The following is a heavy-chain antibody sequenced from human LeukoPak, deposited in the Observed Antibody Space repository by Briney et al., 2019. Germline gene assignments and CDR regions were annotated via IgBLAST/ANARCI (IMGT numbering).Heavy chain of an antibody. V-gene: IGHV3-21*06. Sequence: GGSLRLSCAASGFGLSSYNMNWVRQAPGMWLEWVSYISSNSENVFYGDSVQGRFTISRDNAENSLFLQMNSLRAEDTAVYYCARESDFNGNFDAFDIWGQGTVVTVSS. J-gene: IGHJ3*02. CDR3: ARESDFNGNFDAFDI. CDR2: ISSNSENV. D-gene: IGHD4-23*01. CDR1: GFGLSSYN.